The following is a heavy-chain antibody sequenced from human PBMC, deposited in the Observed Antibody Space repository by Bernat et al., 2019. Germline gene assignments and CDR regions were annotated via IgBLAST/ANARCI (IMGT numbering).Heavy chain of an antibody. Sequence: QVQLVESGGGVVQPGRSLRLSCAASGFTFSSYGMHWVRQAPGKGLEWVAVISYDGSNKYYADSVKGRFTISRDNSKNTLYLQMNSLRAEDTAVYYCAKDAFYDFGPGPYYYYCGMDVWGQGTTVTVSS. CDR3: AKDAFYDFGPGPYYYYCGMDV. D-gene: IGHD3-3*01. J-gene: IGHJ6*02. CDR2: ISYDGSNK. CDR1: GFTFSSYG. V-gene: IGHV3-30*18.